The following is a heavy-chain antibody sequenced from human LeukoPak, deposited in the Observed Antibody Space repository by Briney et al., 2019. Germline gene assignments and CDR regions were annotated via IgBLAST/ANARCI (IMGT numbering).Heavy chain of an antibody. CDR1: GGSISSYY. CDR3: ARHGGTPAINAAFDI. Sequence: SETLSLTCTVSGGSISSYYWSWVREPPGEGLEWIGYIYYSGSTNYNPSLKSRVTISVDTSKNQFSLNLSSVSAADTAVYYCARHGGTPAINAAFDIWGQGTMVTVSS. V-gene: IGHV4-59*08. CDR2: IYYSGST. D-gene: IGHD1/OR15-1a*01. J-gene: IGHJ3*02.